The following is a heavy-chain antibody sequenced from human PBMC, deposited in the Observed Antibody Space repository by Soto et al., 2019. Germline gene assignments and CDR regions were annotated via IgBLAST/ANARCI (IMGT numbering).Heavy chain of an antibody. CDR2: IYYSGST. V-gene: IGHV4-59*01. CDR1: GGSISSYY. J-gene: IGHJ3*02. Sequence: SETLSLTCTVSGGSISSYYWSWIRQPPGKGLEWIGYIYYSGSTNYNPSLKSRVTISVDTSKNQFSLKLSSVTAADTAVYYCAGDSTHDAFDIWGHGTMVTVSS. CDR3: AGDSTHDAFDI. D-gene: IGHD3-3*02.